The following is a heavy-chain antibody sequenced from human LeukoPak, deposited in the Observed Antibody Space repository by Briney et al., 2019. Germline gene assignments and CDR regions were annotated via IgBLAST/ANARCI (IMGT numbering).Heavy chain of an antibody. J-gene: IGHJ4*02. Sequence: RASETLSLTCAVYGGSFGGYYWSWIRQPPGKGLEWIGEINDSGSSNYIPSLKSRVTISVDRSKNQFSLKLSSVTAADTAVYYCAWNRGYSYGYSVYWGQGTLVTVSS. V-gene: IGHV4-34*01. D-gene: IGHD5-18*01. CDR1: GGSFGGYY. CDR3: AWNRGYSYGYSVY. CDR2: INDSGSS.